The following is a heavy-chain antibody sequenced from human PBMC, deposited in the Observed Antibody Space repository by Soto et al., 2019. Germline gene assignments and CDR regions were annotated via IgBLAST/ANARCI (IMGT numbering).Heavy chain of an antibody. D-gene: IGHD3-9*01. Sequence: QVHLVQSGTEVKMSGASVKVSCKASGYTFTDYYIHWVRQAPGQGLEWLGWINPNTVATNYAQNFQGWVTRTRDTSTNTAYMELSRLKFNDPAVYYCARETIYTMSLDSRGQGTMVTVSS. CDR1: GYTFTDYY. V-gene: IGHV1-2*04. J-gene: IGHJ3*01. CDR2: INPNTVAT. CDR3: ARETIYTMSLDS.